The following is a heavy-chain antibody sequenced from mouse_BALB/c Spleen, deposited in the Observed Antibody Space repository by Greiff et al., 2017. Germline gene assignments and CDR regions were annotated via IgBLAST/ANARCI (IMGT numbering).Heavy chain of an antibody. V-gene: IGHV1-5*01. J-gene: IGHJ2*01. Sequence: VQLKQSGTVLSRPGASVKMSCKASGYSFTSYWMHWVKQRPGQGLEWIGAIYPGNSDTSYNQKFKGKAKLTAVTSASTAYMELSSLTNEDSAVYYCTRSDGYGFDYWGQGTTLTVSS. D-gene: IGHD2-2*01. CDR1: GYSFTSYW. CDR3: TRSDGYGFDY. CDR2: IYPGNSDT.